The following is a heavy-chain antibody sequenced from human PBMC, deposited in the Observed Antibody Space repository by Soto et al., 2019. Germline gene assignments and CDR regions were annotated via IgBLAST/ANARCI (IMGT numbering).Heavy chain of an antibody. CDR2: IYTSGTT. Sequence: PSETLSLTCTVSGGSLGSYYWNWIRQSAGKGLEWIGRIYTSGTTNYSPSLQNRVTMSLDRSKNQFSLNLSSVTAADTAVYYCARERWLQFTDFWGQGALVT. D-gene: IGHD5-12*01. V-gene: IGHV4-4*07. CDR3: ARERWLQFTDF. CDR1: GGSLGSYY. J-gene: IGHJ4*02.